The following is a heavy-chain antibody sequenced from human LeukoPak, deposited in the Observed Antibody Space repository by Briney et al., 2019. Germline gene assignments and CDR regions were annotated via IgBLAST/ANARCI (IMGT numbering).Heavy chain of an antibody. D-gene: IGHD4-17*01. V-gene: IGHV4-59*08. CDR2: IYYSGST. CDR3: ARLDSGDYFFDY. CDR1: GGSISSYY. J-gene: IGHJ4*02. Sequence: SETLSLTCTVSGGSISSYYWSWIRQPPGKGLEWIGYIYYSGSTNYNPSLKSRVTISVDTSKNQFSLKQSSVTAADTAVYYCARLDSGDYFFDYWGQGSLVTVSS.